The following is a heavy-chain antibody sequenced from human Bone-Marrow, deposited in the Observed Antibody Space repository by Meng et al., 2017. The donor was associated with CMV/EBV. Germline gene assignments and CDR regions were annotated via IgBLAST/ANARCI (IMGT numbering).Heavy chain of an antibody. V-gene: IGHV3-23*03. CDR2: IYSGGSST. Sequence: GESLKISCAASGFTFSSYAMGWVRQAPGKGLEWVSVIYSGGSSTYYADSVKGRFTISRDNSKNTLYLQMNSLRAEDTAVYYCAKVGWVGAYYFDYWGQGTLVTVSS. D-gene: IGHD1-26*01. J-gene: IGHJ4*02. CDR3: AKVGWVGAYYFDY. CDR1: GFTFSSYA.